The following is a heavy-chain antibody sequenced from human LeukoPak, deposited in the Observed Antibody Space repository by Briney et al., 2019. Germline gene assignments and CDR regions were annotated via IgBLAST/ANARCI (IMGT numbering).Heavy chain of an antibody. CDR2: ISPGGGTA. V-gene: IGHV3-23*01. CDR3: AKDKYSPVRSMSEAAYYFDF. J-gene: IGHJ4*02. Sequence: SGGSLRLSCAVSGFAFGSEAMSWVRQSPARGLEWVASISPGGGTAYYADSVRGRFTISRDNSKNTLYLQMNSLRAEDTAVYHCAKDKYSPVRSMSEAAYYFDFWGPGTLVTVSS. D-gene: IGHD6-13*01. CDR1: GFAFGSEA.